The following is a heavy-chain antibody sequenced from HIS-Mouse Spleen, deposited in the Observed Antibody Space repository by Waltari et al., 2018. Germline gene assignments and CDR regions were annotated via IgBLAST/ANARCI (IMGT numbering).Heavy chain of an antibody. J-gene: IGHJ2*01. CDR2: IYYSWST. D-gene: IGHD6-13*01. V-gene: IGHV4-39*07. Sequence: QLQLQESGPGLVKPSETLSLTCTVSGGSISSSSYYWGWIRQPPGKGLGWIGSIYYSWSTYYTPSLKSRVTISVDTSKNQFSLKLSSVTAADTAVYYCAREIPYSSSWYDWYFDLWGRGTLVTVSS. CDR3: AREIPYSSSWYDWYFDL. CDR1: GGSISSSSYY.